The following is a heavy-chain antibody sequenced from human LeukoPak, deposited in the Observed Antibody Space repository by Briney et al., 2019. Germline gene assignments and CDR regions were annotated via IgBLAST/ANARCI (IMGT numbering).Heavy chain of an antibody. CDR1: GFTFRSYA. V-gene: IGHV3-23*01. D-gene: IGHD6-25*01. J-gene: IGHJ6*02. CDR3: AKTIAADYYYVMDV. CDR2: ISSSGGST. Sequence: GGSLRLAWAPSGFTFRSYAMSWVRQARGKGRGWLSVISSSGGSTYYAASVKGRFIISRDNSKNALYLQMNSRRAEDTAVYYCAKTIAADYYYVMDVWGQGTTVTVSS.